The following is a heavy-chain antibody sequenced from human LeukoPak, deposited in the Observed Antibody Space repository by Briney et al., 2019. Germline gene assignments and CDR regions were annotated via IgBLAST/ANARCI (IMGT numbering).Heavy chain of an antibody. CDR3: ARDVTGDWVR. J-gene: IGHJ4*02. V-gene: IGHV3-74*01. D-gene: IGHD7-27*01. CDR2: INPDGSST. CDR1: GFSLSSYW. Sequence: GGSLRLSCAASGFSLSSYWMHWVSQAPGKGLVWVSRINPDGSSTSYADSVKGRFTISRDNAKNTLDLQMNSLRVEDTTVYYCARDVTGDWVRWGQGTLVTVSS.